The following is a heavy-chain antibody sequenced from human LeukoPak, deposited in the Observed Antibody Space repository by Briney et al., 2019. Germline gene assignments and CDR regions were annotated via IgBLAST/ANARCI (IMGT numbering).Heavy chain of an antibody. CDR2: IYSGGST. J-gene: IGHJ4*02. Sequence: PGGSLRLSCAASGFTVSSNYMSWVRQAPGKGLEWVSVIYSGGSTYYADSVKGRLTISRDNSKNTLYLQMNSLSAEDTAVYYCARDSSGWYYFDYWGQGTLVTVSS. CDR3: ARDSSGWYYFDY. V-gene: IGHV3-66*01. CDR1: GFTVSSNY. D-gene: IGHD6-19*01.